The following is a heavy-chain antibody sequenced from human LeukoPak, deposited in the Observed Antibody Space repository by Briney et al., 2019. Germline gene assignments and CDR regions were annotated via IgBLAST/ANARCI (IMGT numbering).Heavy chain of an antibody. CDR2: IYYSGST. Sequence: TSSETLSLTCTVSGGSISSSSYYWGWIRQPPGKGLEWIGSIYYSGSTYYNPSLESRVTISVDTSKNQFSLKLSSVTAADTAVYYCASHAGGQWIQLWFHFVYWGQGTLVTVSS. CDR1: GGSISSSSYY. V-gene: IGHV4-39*01. D-gene: IGHD5-18*01. CDR3: ASHAGGQWIQLWFHFVY. J-gene: IGHJ4*02.